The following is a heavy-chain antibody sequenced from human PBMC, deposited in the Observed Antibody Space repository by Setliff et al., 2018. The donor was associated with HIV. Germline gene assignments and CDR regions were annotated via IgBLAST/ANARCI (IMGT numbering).Heavy chain of an antibody. D-gene: IGHD1-26*01. V-gene: IGHV4-39*02. CDR3: VALSVVQTQAMELAWFEP. J-gene: IGHJ5*02. CDR1: GGSISDNKYY. CDR2: IYHSGKT. Sequence: PSETLSLTCSVSGGSISDNKYYWSWIRQPPGKGLEWTGSIYHSGKTYYNPSLKRRLTISVDTAKNHFSLRLSSVTAADTAVYFCVALSVVQTQAMELAWFEPWGQGTPVTVSS.